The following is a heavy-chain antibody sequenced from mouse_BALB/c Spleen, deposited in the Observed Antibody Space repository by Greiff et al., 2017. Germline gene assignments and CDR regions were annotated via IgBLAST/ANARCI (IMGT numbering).Heavy chain of an antibody. CDR3: ARSNYYGSSSPYYYAMDY. V-gene: IGHV5-17*02. Sequence: EVKLVESGGGLVQPGGSRKLSCAASGFTFSSFGMHWVRQAPEKGLEWVAYISSGSSTIYYADTVKGRFTISRDNPKNTLFLQMTSLRSEDTAMYYCARSNYYGSSSPYYYAMDYWGQGTSVTVSS. CDR1: GFTFSSFG. J-gene: IGHJ4*01. D-gene: IGHD1-1*01. CDR2: ISSGSSTI.